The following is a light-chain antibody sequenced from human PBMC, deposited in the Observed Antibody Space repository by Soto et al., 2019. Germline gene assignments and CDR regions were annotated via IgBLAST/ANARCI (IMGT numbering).Light chain of an antibody. Sequence: QSALTQPASVSGSPGQSITISCTGTSSDVGSYNLVSWYQQHPGKAPKLMIYGGSKRPSGVSNRFSGSKFGNTASLTISGLQAEDEADYYCCSYAGSSTLVFGGGTKVTVL. V-gene: IGLV2-23*01. J-gene: IGLJ2*01. CDR1: SSDVGSYNL. CDR3: CSYAGSSTLV. CDR2: GGS.